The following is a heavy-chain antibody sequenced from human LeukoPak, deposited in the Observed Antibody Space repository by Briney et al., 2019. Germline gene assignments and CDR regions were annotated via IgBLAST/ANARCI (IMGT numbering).Heavy chain of an antibody. CDR1: GFSLSNTGVA. V-gene: IGHV2-5*01. J-gene: IGHJ4*02. Sequence: SGPTLVKPTQTLTLTCNFSGFSLSNTGVAVGWIRQSPGKALEWLAVAYWNNDKRYSPSLKSRLTITKDTSKNQVVLKMTNVDPVDTATYYCAHKGRGSGSYTMWGQGTLVTVSS. CDR3: AHKGRGSGSYTM. D-gene: IGHD3-10*01. CDR2: AYWNNDK.